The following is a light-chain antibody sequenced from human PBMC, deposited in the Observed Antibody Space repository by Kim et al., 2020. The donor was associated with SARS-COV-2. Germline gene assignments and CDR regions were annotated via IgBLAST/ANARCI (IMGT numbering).Light chain of an antibody. CDR1: QSISTY. J-gene: IGKJ4*01. CDR3: QQSHTTPLLT. CDR2: AAS. V-gene: IGKV1-39*01. Sequence: DIQMTQSPSSLAASVGDRVTIACRASQSISTYLNWYQQKPGKAPKLLIYAASSLQSGVPSRFSGSGSGTDFTLTISSLHPEDFATYYCQQSHTTPLLTFGGGTKVDI.